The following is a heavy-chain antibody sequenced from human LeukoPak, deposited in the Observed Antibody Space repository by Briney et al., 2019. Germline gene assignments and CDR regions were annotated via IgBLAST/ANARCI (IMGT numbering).Heavy chain of an antibody. CDR3: ARHVGISF. D-gene: IGHD1-26*01. Sequence: GGSLRLSCAASGFTFSNAWMTWVRQAPGKGLEWVANIREDGTEKNYVDSVKGRFTISRDNAKNSLFLQMSNLRDDDTAIHYCARHVGISFWGQGTLVTVSS. CDR1: GFTFSNAW. V-gene: IGHV3-7*01. J-gene: IGHJ4*02. CDR2: IREDGTEK.